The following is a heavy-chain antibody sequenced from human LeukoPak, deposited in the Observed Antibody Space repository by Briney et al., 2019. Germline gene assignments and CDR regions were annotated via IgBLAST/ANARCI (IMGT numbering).Heavy chain of an antibody. J-gene: IGHJ5*02. V-gene: IGHV3-21*04. D-gene: IGHD3-22*01. CDR1: GFTFCSYG. Sequence: GGSLRLSCAASGFTFCSYGMNRVRQAPGKGLEWISSIHSSSSYIYYADSVEGRFTISRDNAKNSLNLKMNSLRAEDRAVYYFARDYVRSYYDSSGYYLRRWFDPWGQGTLVTVSS. CDR2: IHSSSSYI. CDR3: ARDYVRSYYDSSGYYLRRWFDP.